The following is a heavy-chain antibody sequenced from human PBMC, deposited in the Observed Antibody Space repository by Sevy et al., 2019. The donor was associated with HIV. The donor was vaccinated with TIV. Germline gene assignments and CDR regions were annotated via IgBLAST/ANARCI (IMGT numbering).Heavy chain of an antibody. CDR2: IYYNGHI. D-gene: IGHD1-26*01. CDR1: GGSITSLY. Sequence: SETLSLTCTVSGGSITSLYWNWIRQPPGKGLEWIANIYYNGHINYNPSLKCRVTLSLYTSKNQFSLRLSSVTAADTAMYYCAGENAWGRGYSWGQGTLVTVSS. CDR3: AGENAWGRGYS. J-gene: IGHJ4*02. V-gene: IGHV4-59*08.